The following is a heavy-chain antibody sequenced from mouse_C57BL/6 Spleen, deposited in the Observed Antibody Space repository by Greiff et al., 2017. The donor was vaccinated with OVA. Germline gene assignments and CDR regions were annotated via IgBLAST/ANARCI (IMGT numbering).Heavy chain of an antibody. J-gene: IGHJ2*01. CDR3: TRQDYGSSYD. CDR2: IRNKDNNHAT. CDR1: GFTFSDAW. D-gene: IGHD1-1*01. V-gene: IGHV6-6*01. Sequence: EVHLVESGGGLVQPGGSMKLSCAASGFTFSDAWMDWVRQSPETGLEWVAEIRNKDNNHATYYAESVKGRFTISRDDSKSSVYLQMNSVRAEDTGIYYCTRQDYGSSYDWGQGTTLTVSS.